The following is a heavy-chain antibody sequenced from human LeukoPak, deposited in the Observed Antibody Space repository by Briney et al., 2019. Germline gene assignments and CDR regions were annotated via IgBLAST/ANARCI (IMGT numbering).Heavy chain of an antibody. CDR1: GFTFSSYA. V-gene: IGHV3-64*01. CDR2: ISSNGGST. CDR3: ARESTEERPGY. D-gene: IGHD1-1*01. J-gene: IGHJ1*01. Sequence: GGSLRLSCAASGFTFSSYAMHWVRQAPGKGLEYVSAISSNGGSTYYANSVKGRFTISRDNSKNTLYLQMGSLRAEDMAVYYCARESTEERPGYWGQGTLVTVSS.